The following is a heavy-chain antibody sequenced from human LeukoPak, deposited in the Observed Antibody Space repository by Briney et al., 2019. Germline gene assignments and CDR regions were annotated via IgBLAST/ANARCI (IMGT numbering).Heavy chain of an antibody. V-gene: IGHV3-23*01. CDR1: GFTFSSYA. D-gene: IGHD3-16*01. CDR2: ISGSGSST. Sequence: PGGSLRLSCAASGFTFSSYAVSWVRQAPGKGLEWVSAISGSGSSTYYADSVKGRFTISRDNSKNTLYLKMNSLRAEDTAVYYCAKDLRRGTPDFDYWGQGTLVTVSS. CDR3: AKDLRRGTPDFDY. J-gene: IGHJ4*02.